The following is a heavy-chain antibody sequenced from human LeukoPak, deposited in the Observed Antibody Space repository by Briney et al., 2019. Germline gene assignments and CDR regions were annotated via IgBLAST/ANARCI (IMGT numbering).Heavy chain of an antibody. D-gene: IGHD5-18*01. CDR2: ISASGDTT. CDR3: AKESLRGHSYGFDN. V-gene: IGHV3-23*01. CDR1: GFPFSAYA. J-gene: IGHJ4*02. Sequence: GGSLRLSCADSGFPFSAYAMSWVRQAPGKGLEWVSAISASGDTTYYADSVRGRFTISRDNSKNTLYLQMNSLRAGDTALYYCAKESLRGHSYGFDNWGQGTLVTVSS.